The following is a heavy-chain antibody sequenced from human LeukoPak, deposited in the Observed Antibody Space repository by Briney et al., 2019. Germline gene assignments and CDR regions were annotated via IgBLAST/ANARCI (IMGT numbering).Heavy chain of an antibody. V-gene: IGHV3-23*01. D-gene: IGHD4-17*01. CDR3: AKSIDYGDYFDY. J-gene: IGHJ4*02. Sequence: GGSLRLSCAASGFTFSNAWMNWVRQAPGKGLEWLSAISGSGGSIYYADSVRGRFTISRDNSRNTLYLQMNSLRAEDTAIYYCAKSIDYGDYFDYWGQGTLVTVSS. CDR2: ISGSGGSI. CDR1: GFTFSNAW.